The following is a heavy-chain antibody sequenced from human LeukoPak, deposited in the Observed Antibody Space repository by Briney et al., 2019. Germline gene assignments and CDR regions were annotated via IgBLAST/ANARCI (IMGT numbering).Heavy chain of an antibody. CDR3: ATGKDYGDYYFDY. Sequence: ASVKVSCKASGYTFTSYDINWLRQAPGQGLEWMGWINPNSGGTNYAQKFQGRVTMTRDTSISTAYMELSRLRSDDTAVYYCATGKDYGDYYFDYWGQGTLVTVSS. CDR2: INPNSGGT. J-gene: IGHJ4*02. V-gene: IGHV1-2*02. D-gene: IGHD4-17*01. CDR1: GYTFTSYD.